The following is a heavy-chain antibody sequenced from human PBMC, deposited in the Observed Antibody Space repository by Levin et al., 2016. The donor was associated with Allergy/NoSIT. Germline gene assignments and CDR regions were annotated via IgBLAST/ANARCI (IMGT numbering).Heavy chain of an antibody. D-gene: IGHD3-3*01. CDR1: GYTFTSYG. CDR2: ISAYNGNT. V-gene: IGHV1-18*01. Sequence: ASVKVSCKASGYTFTSYGISWVRQAPGQGLEWMGWISAYNGNTNYAQKLQGRVTMTTDTSTSTAYMELRSLRSDDTAVYYCARILYRYYYYGMDVWGQGTTVTVSS. J-gene: IGHJ6*02. CDR3: ARILYRYYYYGMDV.